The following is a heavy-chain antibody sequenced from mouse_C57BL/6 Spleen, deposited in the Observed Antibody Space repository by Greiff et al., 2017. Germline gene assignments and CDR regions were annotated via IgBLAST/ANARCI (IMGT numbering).Heavy chain of an antibody. V-gene: IGHV1-15*01. J-gene: IGHJ4*01. Sequence: VQLQQSGAELVRPGASVTLSCKASGYTFTDYEMHWVKQTPVHGLEWIGAIDPETGGTAYNQKFKGKAILTADKSSSTAYMELRSLTSEDSAVYYCTREGPLYYAMDYWGQGTSVTVSS. CDR1: GYTFTDYE. CDR2: IDPETGGT. D-gene: IGHD3-3*01. CDR3: TREGPLYYAMDY.